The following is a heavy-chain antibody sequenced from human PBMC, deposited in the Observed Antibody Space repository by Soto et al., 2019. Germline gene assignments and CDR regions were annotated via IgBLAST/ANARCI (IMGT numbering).Heavy chain of an antibody. D-gene: IGHD2-2*01. CDR2: IYWDDDK. Sequence: GSGPTLVNPTQTLTLTCTFSGFSLSTSGVGVGWIRQPPGKALEWLALIYWDDDKRYSPSLKSRLTITKDTSKNQVVLTMTNMDPVDTATYYSAHRRYCSSTSCYYTPNWFDPWGQGTLVTVSS. V-gene: IGHV2-5*02. CDR3: AHRRYCSSTSCYYTPNWFDP. CDR1: GFSLSTSGVG. J-gene: IGHJ5*02.